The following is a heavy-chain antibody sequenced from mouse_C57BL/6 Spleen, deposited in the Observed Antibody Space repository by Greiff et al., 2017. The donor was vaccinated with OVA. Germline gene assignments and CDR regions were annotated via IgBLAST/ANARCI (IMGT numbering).Heavy chain of an antibody. D-gene: IGHD3-3*01. J-gene: IGHJ1*03. V-gene: IGHV3-6*01. CDR1: GYSITSGSY. CDR3: ARGTGTGYFDV. Sequence: EVKLQESGPGLVKPSQSLSLTCSVTGYSITSGSYWNWIRQFPGNKLEWMGYISYDGSNNYNPSLKNRISITRDTSKNQFFLKLNSVTTEDTATYDGARGTGTGYFDVWGTGTTVTVSS. CDR2: ISYDGSN.